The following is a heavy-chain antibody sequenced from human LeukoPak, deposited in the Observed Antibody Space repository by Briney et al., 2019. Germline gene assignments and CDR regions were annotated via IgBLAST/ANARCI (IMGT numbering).Heavy chain of an antibody. Sequence: ASVKVSCKASGYTFTSYGISWVRQAPGQGLEWMGWISAYNGNTNYAQKLQGRVTMTTDTSTSTAYMELSSLRSEDTAVYYCARGPSFSYDILTLFDYWGQGTLVTVSS. V-gene: IGHV1-18*01. CDR1: GYTFTSYG. J-gene: IGHJ4*02. CDR3: ARGPSFSYDILTLFDY. CDR2: ISAYNGNT. D-gene: IGHD3-9*01.